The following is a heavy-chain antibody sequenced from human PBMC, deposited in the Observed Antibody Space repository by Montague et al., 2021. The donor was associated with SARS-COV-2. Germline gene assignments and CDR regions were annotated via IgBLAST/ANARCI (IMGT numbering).Heavy chain of an antibody. D-gene: IGHD6-25*01. J-gene: IGHJ4*02. CDR3: ARRLRGSGWLDY. V-gene: IGHV4-39*01. CDR2: IHSIGST. CDR1: GGSISSGSYY. Sequence: SETLSLTCTVAGGSISSGSYYWGWLRQPPGKGLDWIVNIHSIGSTYQMRRVTISVDTSKNQFPLKVTSVSAADTAVDYCARRLRGSGWLDYWGQGTLVTVSS.